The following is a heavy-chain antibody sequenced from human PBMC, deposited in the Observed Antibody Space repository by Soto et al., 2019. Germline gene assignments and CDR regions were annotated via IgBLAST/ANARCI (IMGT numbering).Heavy chain of an antibody. Sequence: GGSLRLSCAASGFTFSSYAMSWVRQAPGKGLEWVSAISGSGGSTYYADSVKGRFTISRDNSKNTLYLQMNSLRAEDTAVYYCAMLSDPFTMVRGVINPNWFDPWGQGTLVTVSS. CDR1: GFTFSSYA. D-gene: IGHD3-10*01. CDR3: AMLSDPFTMVRGVINPNWFDP. CDR2: ISGSGGST. J-gene: IGHJ5*02. V-gene: IGHV3-23*01.